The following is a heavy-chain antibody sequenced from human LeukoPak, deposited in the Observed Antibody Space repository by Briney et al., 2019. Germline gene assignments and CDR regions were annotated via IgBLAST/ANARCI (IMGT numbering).Heavy chain of an antibody. CDR2: IYPGDSDT. J-gene: IGHJ3*02. CDR3: AGPRIVGATEDAFDI. CDR1: GYSFTSYW. D-gene: IGHD1-26*01. V-gene: IGHV5-51*01. Sequence: GESLKISCKGSGYSFTSYWIGWVRQMPGKGLEWMGIIYPGDSDTRYSPSFQGQVTISADKSISTAYLQWSSLKASDTAMYYCAGPRIVGATEDAFDIWGQGTMVTVSS.